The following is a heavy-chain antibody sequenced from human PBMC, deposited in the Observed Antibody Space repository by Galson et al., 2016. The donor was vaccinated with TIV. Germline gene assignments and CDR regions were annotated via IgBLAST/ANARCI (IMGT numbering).Heavy chain of an antibody. CDR1: GGSVSSVGYS. CDR3: ASTPPRYNGSYFDS. J-gene: IGHJ4*02. Sequence: TLSLTCAVSGGSVSSVGYSWNWLRQSEGKGLEWIGFIYHSGNTYYNPSHKSRVTISLDGSKNQFSLRLTSVTAAAAAFHLCASTPPRYNGSYFDSWGQGTLVTVSS. D-gene: IGHD1-14*01. CDR2: IYHSGNT. V-gene: IGHV4-30-2*06.